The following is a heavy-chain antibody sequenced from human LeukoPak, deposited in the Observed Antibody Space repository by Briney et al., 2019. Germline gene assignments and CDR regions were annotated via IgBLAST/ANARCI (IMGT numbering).Heavy chain of an antibody. Sequence: SETLSLTCTVSGGSISSYYWSWIRQPSGKGLEWIGYIYYSGSTNYNPSLKSRVTISVDTSKNQFSLKLSSVTAADTAVYYCARRPAGTYGALDYWGQGTLVTVSS. CDR1: GGSISSYY. CDR2: IYYSGST. D-gene: IGHD6-19*01. J-gene: IGHJ4*02. V-gene: IGHV4-59*08. CDR3: ARRPAGTYGALDY.